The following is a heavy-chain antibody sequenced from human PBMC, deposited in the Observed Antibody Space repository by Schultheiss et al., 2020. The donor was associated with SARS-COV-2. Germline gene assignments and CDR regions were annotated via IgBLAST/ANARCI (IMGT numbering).Heavy chain of an antibody. CDR1: GFTFSIYA. D-gene: IGHD2-2*01. J-gene: IGHJ4*02. V-gene: IGHV3-23*01. CDR3: AKDRKGYCSSTSCYAHCFDY. Sequence: GGSLRLSCAASGFTFSIYALTWVRQPPGKGLEWVSAISGSGDSTYYADSVKGRFTISRDNSKTTLYLQMNSLRAEDTAVYYCAKDRKGYCSSTSCYAHCFDYWGQGTLVTVSS. CDR2: ISGSGDST.